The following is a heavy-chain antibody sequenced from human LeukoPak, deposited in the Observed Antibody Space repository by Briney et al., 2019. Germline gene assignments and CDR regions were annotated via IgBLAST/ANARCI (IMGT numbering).Heavy chain of an antibody. D-gene: IGHD3-10*01. CDR3: ARDSITMVRGVIFSYGMDV. J-gene: IGHJ6*02. CDR1: GGTFSSYA. V-gene: IGHV1-69*13. Sequence: SVTVSCKASGGTFSSYAISWVRQAPGQGLEWMGGIIPIFGTANYAQKFQGRVTITADESTSTAYMELSSLRSEDTAVYYCARDSITMVRGVIFSYGMDVWGQGTTVTVSS. CDR2: IIPIFGTA.